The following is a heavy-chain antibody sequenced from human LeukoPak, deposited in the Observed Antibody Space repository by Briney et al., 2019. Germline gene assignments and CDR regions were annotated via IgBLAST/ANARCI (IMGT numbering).Heavy chain of an antibody. D-gene: IGHD1-26*01. CDR3: AKAAGGATSLFDY. Sequence: PGGSLRLSCAASGFTFSSYNMNWVRQAPGKGLEWVSSISSSSSYADSVKGRFTISRDNAKNSLYLQMNSLRAEDTAVYYCAKAAGGATSLFDYWGQGTLVTVSS. V-gene: IGHV3-21*01. CDR1: GFTFSSYN. J-gene: IGHJ4*02. CDR2: ISSSSS.